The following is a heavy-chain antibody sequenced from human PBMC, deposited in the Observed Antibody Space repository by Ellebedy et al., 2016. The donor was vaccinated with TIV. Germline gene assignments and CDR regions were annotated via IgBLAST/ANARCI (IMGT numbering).Heavy chain of an antibody. CDR2: IYYSGST. CDR3: ARHPRGFGELPNWFDP. D-gene: IGHD3-10*01. Sequence: SETLSLXXTVSGGSISSSSYYWGWIRQPPGKGLEWIGSIYYSGSTYYNPSLKSRVTISVDTSKNQFSLKLSSVTAADTAVYYCARHPRGFGELPNWFDPWGQGTLVTVSS. J-gene: IGHJ5*02. V-gene: IGHV4-39*01. CDR1: GGSISSSSYY.